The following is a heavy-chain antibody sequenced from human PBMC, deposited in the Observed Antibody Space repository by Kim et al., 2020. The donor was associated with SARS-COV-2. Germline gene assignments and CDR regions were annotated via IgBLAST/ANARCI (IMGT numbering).Heavy chain of an antibody. CDR1: GFTFDDYA. Sequence: GGSLRLSCAASGFTFDDYAMHWVRQAPGKGLEWVSGISRNSGSIGYADSVKGRFTISRDNAKNSLYLQMNSLRAEDTALYYCAKDIRSCLEGSGCYYYYGMDVWGQGTTVTVSS. CDR3: AKDIRSCLEGSGCYYYYGMDV. D-gene: IGHD3-10*01. J-gene: IGHJ6*02. CDR2: ISRNSGSI. V-gene: IGHV3-9*01.